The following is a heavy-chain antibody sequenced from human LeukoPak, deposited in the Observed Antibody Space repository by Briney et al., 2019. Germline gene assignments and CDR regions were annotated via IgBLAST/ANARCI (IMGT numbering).Heavy chain of an antibody. D-gene: IGHD3-10*01. V-gene: IGHV3-30*02. J-gene: IGHJ4*02. Sequence: QPGGSLRLSCAASGFTCISYGMHWVRQAPGKGLEWVAFIAYDGSNKYYADSVKGRFTISRDNSKNTLSLQMNSLRAEDTAVYYCAKDHDYYGLESYWGQGTLVTVSS. CDR1: GFTCISYG. CDR3: AKDHDYYGLESY. CDR2: IAYDGSNK.